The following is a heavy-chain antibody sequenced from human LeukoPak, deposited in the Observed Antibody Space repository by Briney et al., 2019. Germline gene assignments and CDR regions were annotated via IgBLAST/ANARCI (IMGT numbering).Heavy chain of an antibody. D-gene: IGHD3-16*02. V-gene: IGHV3-48*01. CDR3: ARGYDYVWGSYRYTGWGFDY. CDR2: ISSSSSTI. Sequence: GGSLRLSCAASGFTFSSYSMNWVRQAPGKGLEWVSYISSSSSTIYYADSVKGRFTISRDNAKNSLYLQMNSLRAEDTAVYYCARGYDYVWGSYRYTGWGFDYWGQGTLVTVSS. CDR1: GFTFSSYS. J-gene: IGHJ4*02.